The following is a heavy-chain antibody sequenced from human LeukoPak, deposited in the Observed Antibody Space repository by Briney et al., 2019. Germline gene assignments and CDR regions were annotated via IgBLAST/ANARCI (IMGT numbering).Heavy chain of an antibody. Sequence: PGGSLRLSCAASGFTFSSYGMHWVRQAPGKGLEWVAFIRYDGSNKYYADSVKGRFTISRDNSKNTLYLQMNSMRAEDTAVYYCAKWWIVAASVNYWGQGTLVTVSS. J-gene: IGHJ4*02. D-gene: IGHD1-26*01. V-gene: IGHV3-30*02. CDR2: IRYDGSNK. CDR3: AKWWIVAASVNY. CDR1: GFTFSSYG.